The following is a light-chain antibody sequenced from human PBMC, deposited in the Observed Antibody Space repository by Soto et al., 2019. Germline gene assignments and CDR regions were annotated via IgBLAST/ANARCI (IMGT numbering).Light chain of an antibody. V-gene: IGLV2-14*02. Sequence: QSVLTQPASVSGSPGQSITISCTGTSSDVGSYNLVSWYQQHPGKAPKLIIYEVSNRPSGVSNRFSGSKSGNTASLTISGLQAEDEADYYCSSYTISNTFVFGTGTKVTVL. CDR3: SSYTISNTFV. CDR2: EVS. CDR1: SSDVGSYNL. J-gene: IGLJ1*01.